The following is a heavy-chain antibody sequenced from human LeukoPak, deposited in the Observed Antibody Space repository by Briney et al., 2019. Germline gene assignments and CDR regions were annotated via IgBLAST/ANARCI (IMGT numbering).Heavy chain of an antibody. CDR1: GGSISNYY. J-gene: IGHJ4*02. D-gene: IGHD2-2*02. CDR3: ASVRRGIGYCSSTSCYKGPFDY. V-gene: IGHV4-59*12. Sequence: PSETLSLTCTVSGGSISNYYWSWIRQPPGKGLEWIGYINYSGSTTYNPSLKSRVTISVDTSKNQFSLKLSSVTAADTAVYYCASVRRGIGYCSSTSCYKGPFDYWGQGTLVTVSS. CDR2: INYSGST.